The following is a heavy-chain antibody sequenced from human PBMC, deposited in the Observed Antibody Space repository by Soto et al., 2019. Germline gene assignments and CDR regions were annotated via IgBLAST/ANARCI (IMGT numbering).Heavy chain of an antibody. CDR2: ISYDGSNK. D-gene: IGHD3-22*01. J-gene: IGHJ4*02. CDR3: ASLDYYDSSGYSYYFDY. CDR1: GFTFSSYA. V-gene: IGHV3-30-3*01. Sequence: GSLRLSCAASGFTFSSYAMHWVRQAPGKGLEWVAVISYDGSNKYYADSVKGRFTISRDNSKNTLYLQMNGLRAEDTAVYYCASLDYYDSSGYSYYFDYWSQGTLVTVSS.